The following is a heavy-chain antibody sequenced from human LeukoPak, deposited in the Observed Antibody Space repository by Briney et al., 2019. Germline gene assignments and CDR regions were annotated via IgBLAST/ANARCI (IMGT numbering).Heavy chain of an antibody. J-gene: IGHJ4*02. CDR3: ATKPAGRGRFDY. CDR1: GGSISNDY. CDR2: IYYSGTT. Sequence: SETLSLTCTISGGSISNDYWSWIRQPPGKGLEWIGYIYYSGTTNYNPSLKSRVTVSVDTSKNQFSLKLRSVTAADTAVYYCATKPAGRGRFDYWGQGILVTVSS. V-gene: IGHV4-59*08. D-gene: IGHD6-19*01.